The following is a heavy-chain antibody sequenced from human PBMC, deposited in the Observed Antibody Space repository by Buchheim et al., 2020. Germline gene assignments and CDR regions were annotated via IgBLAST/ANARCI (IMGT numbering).Heavy chain of an antibody. J-gene: IGHJ5*02. CDR3: ANGYSGYDSA. CDR2: ISYDGSNK. V-gene: IGHV3-30*18. D-gene: IGHD5-12*01. Sequence: QVQLVESGGGVVQPGRSLRLSCAASGFTFSSYGMHWVRQAPGKGLEWVAVISYDGSNKYYADSVKGRFTISRDNSKKKIYLQMNSLRAEDTAVYYCANGYSGYDSAWGQGTL. CDR1: GFTFSSYG.